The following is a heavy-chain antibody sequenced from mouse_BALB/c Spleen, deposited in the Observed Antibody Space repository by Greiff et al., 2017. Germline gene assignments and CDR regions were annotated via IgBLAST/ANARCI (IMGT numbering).Heavy chain of an antibody. Sequence: QVQLKQSGPELVKPGASVKISCKASGYAFSSSWMNWVKQRPGQVLEWIGRIYPGAGDTNYNGKFKGKATLTADKSSSTAYMQLSSLTSVDSAVYFCASYYGSSPSWFAYWGQGTLVTVSA. CDR2: IYPGAGDT. V-gene: IGHV1-82*01. CDR3: ASYYGSSPSWFAY. D-gene: IGHD1-1*01. CDR1: GYAFSSSW. J-gene: IGHJ3*01.